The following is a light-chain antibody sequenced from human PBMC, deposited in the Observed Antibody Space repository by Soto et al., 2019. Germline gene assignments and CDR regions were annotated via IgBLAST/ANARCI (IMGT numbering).Light chain of an antibody. J-gene: IGLJ1*01. CDR2: GVA. CDR1: GGDIGFYNY. Sequence: QSVLTQPASMSWPPGQSITISCTGTGGDIGFYNYVSWYQQHPGKAPKLLIYGVANRPSGVSARFSGSKSGSTASLTISGLQAEDESDYYCCSYAHGSIYVFGTGTKVTVL. V-gene: IGLV2-14*01. CDR3: CSYAHGSIYV.